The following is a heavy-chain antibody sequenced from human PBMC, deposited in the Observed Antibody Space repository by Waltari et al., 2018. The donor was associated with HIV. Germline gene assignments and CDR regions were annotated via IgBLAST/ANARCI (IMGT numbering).Heavy chain of an antibody. CDR3: AREALYDSSGYYFDY. V-gene: IGHV3-7*01. D-gene: IGHD3-22*01. CDR1: DLTFNHYW. Sequence: EVQLVVSGGGLVQPGGSLRLSCAATDLTFNHYWTPGVRRAPGKGLEWVANIKQDESEKYYVDSVKGRFTISRDNAKNSLFLQMNSLRAEDTAVYYCAREALYDSSGYYFDYWGQGTLVTVSS. J-gene: IGHJ4*02. CDR2: IKQDESEK.